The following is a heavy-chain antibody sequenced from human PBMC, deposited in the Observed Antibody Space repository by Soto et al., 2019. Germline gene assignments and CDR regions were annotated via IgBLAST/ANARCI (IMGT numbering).Heavy chain of an antibody. V-gene: IGHV1-2*02. D-gene: IGHD4-17*01. CDR1: GYSFSVYH. Sequence: ASLKVYCKAAGYSFSVYHMHRLRQAPGQGLEWMGWINPNSGGTNYAQKFQGRVTMTRDTSISTAYMELSRLRSDDTAVYYCARAEGDDDYGDDAFDIWGQGTMVTVSS. CDR2: INPNSGGT. J-gene: IGHJ3*02. CDR3: ARAEGDDDYGDDAFDI.